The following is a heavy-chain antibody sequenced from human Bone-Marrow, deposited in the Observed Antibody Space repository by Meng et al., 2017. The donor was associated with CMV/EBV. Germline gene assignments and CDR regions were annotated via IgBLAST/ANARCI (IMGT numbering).Heavy chain of an antibody. D-gene: IGHD2-15*01. V-gene: IGHV1-2*02. CDR3: ARDLGYCSGGSCSGQDAFDI. Sequence: ASVKVSCKASGYTFTGYYMHWVRQAPGQGLEWMGWINPNSGSTNYAQKFQGRVTMTRDTSISTAYMELSRLRSDDTAVYYCARDLGYCSGGSCSGQDAFDIWGQGTMVTVSS. CDR2: INPNSGST. CDR1: GYTFTGYY. J-gene: IGHJ3*02.